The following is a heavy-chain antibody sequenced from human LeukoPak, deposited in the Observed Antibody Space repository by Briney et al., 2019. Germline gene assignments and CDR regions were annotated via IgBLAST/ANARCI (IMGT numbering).Heavy chain of an antibody. CDR3: ATRIRGFDY. D-gene: IGHD2-21*01. Sequence: SETLSLTCTVSGYSISSGYYWGWIRQPPGKGLEWIGSIYHSGSTYYNPSLKSRVTISVDTSKNQFSLKLSSVTAADTAVYYCATRIRGFDYWGQGTLVTVSS. CDR1: GYSISSGYY. CDR2: IYHSGST. J-gene: IGHJ4*02. V-gene: IGHV4-38-2*02.